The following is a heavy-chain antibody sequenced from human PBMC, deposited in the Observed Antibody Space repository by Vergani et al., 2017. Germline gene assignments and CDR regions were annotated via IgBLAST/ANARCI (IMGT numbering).Heavy chain of an antibody. CDR3: AKASRWLQFNYYYYMDV. CDR2: ISGSGCST. CDR1: GFTFSSYA. Sequence: EVQLLESGGGLVQPGGSLRLSCAASGFTFSSYAMSWVRQAPGKGLEWVSAISGSGCSTYYADSVKGRFTISRDNSKNTLYLQMNSLRAEDTAVYYCAKASRWLQFNYYYYMDVWGKGTTVTVSS. J-gene: IGHJ6*03. D-gene: IGHD5-24*01. V-gene: IGHV3-23*01.